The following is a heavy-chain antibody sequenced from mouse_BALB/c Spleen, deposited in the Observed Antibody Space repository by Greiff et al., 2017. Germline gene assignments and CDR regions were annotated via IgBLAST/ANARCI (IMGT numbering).Heavy chain of an antibody. CDR2: IWGGGST. V-gene: IGHV2-6-5*01. D-gene: IGHD2-14*01. Sequence: VQLQESGPGLVAPSQSLSITCTVSGFSLTDYGVSWIRQPPGKGLEWLGVIWGGGSTYYNSALKSRLSISKDNSKSQVFLKMNSLQTDDTAMYYCAKHPYYRYDGVSFDYWGQGTTLTVSS. J-gene: IGHJ2*01. CDR1: GFSLTDYG. CDR3: AKHPYYRYDGVSFDY.